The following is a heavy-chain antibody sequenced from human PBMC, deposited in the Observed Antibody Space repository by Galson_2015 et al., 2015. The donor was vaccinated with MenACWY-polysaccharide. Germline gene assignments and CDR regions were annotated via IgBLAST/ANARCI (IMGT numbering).Heavy chain of an antibody. V-gene: IGHV3-30*02. CDR2: IPYDGSNK. CDR1: ELNFRNYG. D-gene: IGHD4-17*01. CDR3: AKMVQQTTKNDY. Sequence: SLRLSCAASELNFRNYGMHWVRQAPGKGLEWVAFIPYDGSNKYYPDSVKGRFTISRDNSKNTLYLQMNSLRVEDTAVYYCAKMVQQTTKNDYWGQGTLVTVSS. J-gene: IGHJ4*02.